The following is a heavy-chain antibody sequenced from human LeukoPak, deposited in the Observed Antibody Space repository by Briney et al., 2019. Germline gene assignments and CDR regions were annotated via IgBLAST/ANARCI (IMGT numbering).Heavy chain of an antibody. V-gene: IGHV3-23*01. CDR3: AKDPSPYVSTDY. CDR1: GFTFSNYD. Sequence: PGGSLRLSCAASGFTFSNYDMSWVRQAPGKGLEWVSSISGSGATTYYAEFVKGRLTISRDNSKNTLHLQINSLRADDTAVYYCAKDPSPYVSTDYWGQGTLVTVSP. CDR2: ISGSGATT. D-gene: IGHD3-10*02. J-gene: IGHJ4*02.